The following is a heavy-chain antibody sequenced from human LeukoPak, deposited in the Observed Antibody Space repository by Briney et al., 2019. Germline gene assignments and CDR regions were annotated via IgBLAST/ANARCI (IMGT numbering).Heavy chain of an antibody. J-gene: IGHJ4*02. D-gene: IGHD2-21*02. V-gene: IGHV4-31*03. CDR3: ARGVTGYYFDY. Sequence: SQTLSLTCTVSGGSISSGGYYWSWIRQHPGKGLEWIGYIYYSGSTYYNPSLKSRVTISVDTSKNQFSLKLSSVTAADTAVYYCARGVTGYYFDYWAREPWSPSPQ. CDR1: GGSISSGGYY. CDR2: IYYSGST.